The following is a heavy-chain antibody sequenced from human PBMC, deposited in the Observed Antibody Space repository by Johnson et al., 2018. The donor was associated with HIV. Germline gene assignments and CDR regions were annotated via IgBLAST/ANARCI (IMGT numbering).Heavy chain of an antibody. V-gene: IGHV3-30*04. CDR2: ISYDGSNK. Sequence: QVQLVESGGGLVQPGRSLRLSCTASGFTFGDYAMRWVRQAPGKGLEWVAVISYDGSNKYYADSVKGRFTISRDNSKNTLYLQMNSLRAEDTAVYYCARGGKRVMAAFDIWGQGTMVTVSS. J-gene: IGHJ3*02. CDR1: GFTFGDYA. CDR3: ARGGKRVMAAFDI. D-gene: IGHD5-24*01.